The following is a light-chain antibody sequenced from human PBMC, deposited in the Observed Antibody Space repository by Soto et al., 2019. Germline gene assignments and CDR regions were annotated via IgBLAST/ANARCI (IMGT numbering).Light chain of an antibody. J-gene: IGLJ2*01. Sequence: QSVLTQPPSASGSPGQSVTISCTGTSSDVGGYNFVSWYQQHPGKAPKLMIYEVTKRPSGVPDRFSGSKSGNTASLTVSGLQGEDEADYYCTSYAGSTIPVVFGGGTKVTVL. V-gene: IGLV2-8*01. CDR2: EVT. CDR1: SSDVGGYNF. CDR3: TSYAGSTIPVV.